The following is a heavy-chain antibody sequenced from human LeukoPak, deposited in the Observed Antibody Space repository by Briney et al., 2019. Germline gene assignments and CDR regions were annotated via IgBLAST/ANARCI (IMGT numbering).Heavy chain of an antibody. CDR3: TRDWNWGPDY. D-gene: IGHD7-27*01. V-gene: IGHV3-48*02. CDR1: GFTFSDYW. J-gene: IGHJ4*02. Sequence: GGSLRLSCAASGFTFSDYWMTWVRQAPGKGLEWVSYISSSSSGIYYADPVGGRFTISRDNAKNSLYLQMNSLRDEDTAVYYCTRDWNWGPDYWGQGTLVTVSS. CDR2: ISSSSSGI.